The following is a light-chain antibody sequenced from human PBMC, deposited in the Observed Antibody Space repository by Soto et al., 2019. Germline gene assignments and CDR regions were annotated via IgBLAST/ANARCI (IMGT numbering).Light chain of an antibody. J-gene: IGKJ5*01. V-gene: IGKV3-20*01. CDR3: QQYGSSPGIT. CDR2: GAS. Sequence: EIVLTQSPDTLSLSPGERATLSCRASQSVSNNYLAWYQQKPGQAPRLLIYGASSRATGIPDRFSGSGSGTDFTLTISRLEPEDFAVYYCQQYGSSPGITFGQGTRLENK. CDR1: QSVSNNY.